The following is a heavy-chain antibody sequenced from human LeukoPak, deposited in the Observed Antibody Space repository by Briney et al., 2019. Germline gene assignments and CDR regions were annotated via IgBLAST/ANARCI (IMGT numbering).Heavy chain of an antibody. J-gene: IGHJ6*03. D-gene: IGHD5-18*01. V-gene: IGHV1-69*06. CDR2: IIPIFGTA. CDR1: GGTFSSYA. CDR3: ASHGRPTLDTAMVEPYYYYYMDV. Sequence: ASVKVSCKASGGTFSSYAISWVRQAPGQGLEWMGGIIPIFGTANYAQKFQGRVTITADKSTSTAYMELSSLRSEDTAVYYCASHGRPTLDTAMVEPYYYYYMDVWGKGTTVTVSS.